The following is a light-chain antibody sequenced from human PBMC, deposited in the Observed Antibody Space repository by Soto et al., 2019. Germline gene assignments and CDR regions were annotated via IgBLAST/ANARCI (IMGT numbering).Light chain of an antibody. CDR1: SSDVGGYKY. V-gene: IGLV2-14*01. J-gene: IGLJ3*02. Sequence: QSALTQPASVSGSPGQSITISCTGASSDVGGYKYVSWYQQHPGKAPKLMIYEVSNRPSGIPNRFSGSKSGNTASLTISGLQAEDEADYYCSSYTSSSTLEVFGGGTKLTVL. CDR3: SSYTSSSTLEV. CDR2: EVS.